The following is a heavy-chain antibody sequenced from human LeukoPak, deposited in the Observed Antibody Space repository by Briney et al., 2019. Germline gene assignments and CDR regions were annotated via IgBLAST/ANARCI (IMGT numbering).Heavy chain of an antibody. CDR1: GYTFTNYG. J-gene: IGHJ5*02. CDR2: VSAYNGNT. V-gene: IGHV1-18*01. D-gene: IGHD3-16*01. CDR3: ARAGGVSFVARWFDP. Sequence: ASLKVSCKASGYTFTNYGISWVRHAPGQGLEWLGWVSAYNGNTNYAQKLQGRVTMTTDTSTGIAYMDLKSLRSDDTAVYYCARAGGVSFVARWFDPWGQGSLVTVSS.